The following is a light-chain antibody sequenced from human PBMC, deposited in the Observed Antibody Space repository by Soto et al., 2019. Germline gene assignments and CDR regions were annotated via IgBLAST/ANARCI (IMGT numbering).Light chain of an antibody. J-gene: IGKJ1*01. V-gene: IGKV3-15*01. CDR3: QQYNNWPWT. CDR1: QSVSSN. Sequence: EIVITQSPATLSVSPGERATLSCRASQSVSSNLAWYQQKPGQAPRLLIYGASTRATGIPARFSGSRSGTEFTLTISSLQSEDFGAYYCQQYNNWPWTFGQGTKVEIK. CDR2: GAS.